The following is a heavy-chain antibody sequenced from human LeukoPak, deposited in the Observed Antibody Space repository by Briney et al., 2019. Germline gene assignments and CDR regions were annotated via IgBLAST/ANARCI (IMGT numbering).Heavy chain of an antibody. CDR3: ARDDSSRDDSGGYHN. D-gene: IGHD3-22*01. V-gene: IGHV4-4*07. CDR1: GDSINSYH. Sequence: PSGTLSLTCTVSGDSINSYHWSWIRQPAGKGLEWIGRIHMSGSTNYNPSLRSRVAISMDNSKNQFSLKLKSVTAADTAVYYCARDDSSRDDSGGYHNWGQGTLVTVSS. J-gene: IGHJ4*02. CDR2: IHMSGST.